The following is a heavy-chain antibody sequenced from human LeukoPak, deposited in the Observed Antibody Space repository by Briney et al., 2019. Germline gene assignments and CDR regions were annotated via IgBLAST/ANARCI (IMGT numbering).Heavy chain of an antibody. J-gene: IGHJ3*02. D-gene: IGHD3-22*01. V-gene: IGHV1-24*01. CDR3: WGHYDSTAFDI. Sequence: APVKISCKVSGYTLTELSMHWVRQAPGKGLEWMGGFDPEDGETIYAQKFQGRVTMTEDTSTDTAYMELSSLRSEDTAVYYCWGHYDSTAFDIWGQGTMVTVSS. CDR2: FDPEDGET. CDR1: GYTLTELS.